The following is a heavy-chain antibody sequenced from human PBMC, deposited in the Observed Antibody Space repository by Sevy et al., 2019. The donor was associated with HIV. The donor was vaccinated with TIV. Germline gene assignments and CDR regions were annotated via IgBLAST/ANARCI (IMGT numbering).Heavy chain of an antibody. V-gene: IGHV4-39*01. Sequence: SETLSLTCSVSNASISSSSYYWGWVRQPPGKALEWIGIIYYSGTTYYSPSHKSRVTISVDTSNNQFFLDLRSMTATDTAVYYCVRHSDSRRLSWLDTWGQGILVTVSS. J-gene: IGHJ5*02. CDR1: NASISSSSYY. D-gene: IGHD2-15*01. CDR2: IYYSGTT. CDR3: VRHSDSRRLSWLDT.